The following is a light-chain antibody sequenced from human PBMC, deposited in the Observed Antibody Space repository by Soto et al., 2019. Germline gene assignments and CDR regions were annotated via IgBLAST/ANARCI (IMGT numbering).Light chain of an antibody. CDR1: QKVSPW. CDR2: DVS. Sequence: DIRMTQSPSTLSASVGDSVTITCRASQKVSPWLAWYQQKAGKAPKLLIYDVSSLKRGVPSRFSGSGSGTEFPLTISSLQSDDFATYYCQQYDSYWGTFGQGTKVEFK. CDR3: QQYDSYWGT. V-gene: IGKV1-5*01. J-gene: IGKJ1*01.